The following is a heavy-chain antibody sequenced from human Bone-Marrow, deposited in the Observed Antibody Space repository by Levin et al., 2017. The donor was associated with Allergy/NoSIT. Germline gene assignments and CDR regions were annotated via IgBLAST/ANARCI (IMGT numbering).Heavy chain of an antibody. Sequence: LSLPCAASEFTFSSSSMNWVRQAPGKGLEWVSYISSTSSTMYYADSVKGRFTISRDNAKNSLYLQMNSLRDEDTAVYYCARVFSYYYYMDVWGKGTTVIVSS. CDR3: ARVFSYYYYMDV. CDR1: EFTFSSSS. D-gene: IGHD2/OR15-2a*01. CDR2: ISSTSSTM. J-gene: IGHJ6*03. V-gene: IGHV3-48*02.